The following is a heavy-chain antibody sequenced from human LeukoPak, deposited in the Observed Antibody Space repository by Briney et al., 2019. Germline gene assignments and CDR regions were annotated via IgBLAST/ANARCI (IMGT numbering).Heavy chain of an antibody. V-gene: IGHV4-30-4*01. Sequence: SETLSLTCTVSGGSIRSGDFYWSWIRQPPGKGLEWIGYIYYSGSTNYNPSLKNRVSISIDTSKNQFSLKLSSVTAADTAVYYCARGTYSGTQRGFDYWGQGTLVTVSS. J-gene: IGHJ4*02. CDR3: ARGTYSGTQRGFDY. CDR1: GGSIRSGDFY. CDR2: IYYSGST. D-gene: IGHD1-26*01.